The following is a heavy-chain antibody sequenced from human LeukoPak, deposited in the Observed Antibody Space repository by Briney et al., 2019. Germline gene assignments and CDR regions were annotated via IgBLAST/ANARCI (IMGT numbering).Heavy chain of an antibody. Sequence: SVKVSCKASGGTFSSYAISWVRQAPGQGLEWMGGIIPIFGTANYAQKFQGRVTITADKSTSTAYMELSRLRSDDTAVYYCARDGLRQEDYDFWSGQEDNWFDPWGQGTLVTVSS. CDR1: GGTFSSYA. CDR3: ARDGLRQEDYDFWSGQEDNWFDP. J-gene: IGHJ5*02. D-gene: IGHD3-3*01. V-gene: IGHV1-69*06. CDR2: IIPIFGTA.